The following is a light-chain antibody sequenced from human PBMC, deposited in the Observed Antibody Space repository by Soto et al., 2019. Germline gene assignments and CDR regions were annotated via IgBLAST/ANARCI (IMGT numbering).Light chain of an antibody. CDR2: GAS. J-gene: IGKJ1*01. V-gene: IGKV3D-15*01. CDR3: QQYNNWPRT. CDR1: QSVSSIY. Sequence: EIVLTPSPGTLSLSPVERATLSCRASQSVSSIYFAWYQQKPGQAPRLLIHGASSRATGIPDRFSGSGSGTEFTLTISSRQSADFAVYYCQQYNNWPRTFGQGTKVDIK.